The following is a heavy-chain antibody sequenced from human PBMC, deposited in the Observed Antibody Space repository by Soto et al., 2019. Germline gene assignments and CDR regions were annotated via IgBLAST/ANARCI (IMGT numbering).Heavy chain of an antibody. CDR2: IKSKTDGGTT. CDR3: TTEGPQLERFFDY. J-gene: IGHJ4*02. V-gene: IGHV3-15*07. D-gene: IGHD1-1*01. CDR1: GFTFSNAW. Sequence: EVQLVESGGGLVKPGGSLRLSCAASGFTFSNAWMNWVRQAPGKGLEWVGRIKSKTDGGTTDYAAPVKGRFTISRDDSKNTMYLQMNSLKTEDTAVYYCTTEGPQLERFFDYWGQGTLVTVSS.